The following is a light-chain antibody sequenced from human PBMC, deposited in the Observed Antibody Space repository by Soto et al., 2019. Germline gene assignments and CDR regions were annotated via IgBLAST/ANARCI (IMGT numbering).Light chain of an antibody. CDR1: SSDVGAYYS. Sequence: QSALTQPASVSGSPGQSITISCTGTSSDVGAYYSVSWYQHHPGKAPKLIIYGVTNRPSGVSNRFSGSKSGNTASLTISGLKAEDEADYHCSSYTSGSSHYVFGTGTKVTVL. V-gene: IGLV2-14*01. CDR3: SSYTSGSSHYV. CDR2: GVT. J-gene: IGLJ1*01.